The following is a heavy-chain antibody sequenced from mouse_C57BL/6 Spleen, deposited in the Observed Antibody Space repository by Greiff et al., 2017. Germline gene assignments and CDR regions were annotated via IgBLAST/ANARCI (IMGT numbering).Heavy chain of an antibody. V-gene: IGHV5-9*01. CDR2: ISGGGGNT. J-gene: IGHJ4*01. D-gene: IGHD2-1*01. CDR1: GFTFSSYT. CDR3: ARPEYGNYDYYAMDY. Sequence: EVKLVESGGGLVKPGGSLKLSCAASGFTFSSYTMSWVRQTPEKRLEWVVTISGGGGNTYYPDSVKGRFTISRDNDKNTLYLQMSSLRSEDTALYYCARPEYGNYDYYAMDYWGQGTSVTVSS.